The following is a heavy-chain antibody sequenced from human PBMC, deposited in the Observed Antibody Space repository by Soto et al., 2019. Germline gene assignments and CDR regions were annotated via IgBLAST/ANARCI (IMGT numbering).Heavy chain of an antibody. D-gene: IGHD2-2*01. CDR1: GGSFSGYY. CDR3: GRDGFCTSTTCRVGNWFDP. J-gene: IGHJ5*02. CDR2: INHRGGT. Sequence: PSETLSLTCVVYGGSFSGYYWSWIRQSPGKGLEWIGGINHRGGTNYNPSLESRVTISVDTSKNQFSLKLPSVTAADTAMYYCGRDGFCTSTTCRVGNWFDPWGQGTLVTVSS. V-gene: IGHV4-34*01.